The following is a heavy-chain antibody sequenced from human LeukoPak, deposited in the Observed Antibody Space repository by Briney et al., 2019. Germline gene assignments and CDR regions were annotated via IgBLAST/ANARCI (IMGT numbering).Heavy chain of an antibody. Sequence: GGSLRLSSAASGVPSWSYSMNWVRQAPGKGLEWVSSISSSSSYISYADSVKGRFTISRDNAKNSLYLQMNSLRAEVTAVYCCATVNCGGDCYSPSYFDYWGQGALVTVSS. V-gene: IGHV3-21*01. CDR2: ISSSSSYI. J-gene: IGHJ4*02. CDR3: ATVNCGGDCYSPSYFDY. D-gene: IGHD2-21*02. CDR1: GVPSWSYS.